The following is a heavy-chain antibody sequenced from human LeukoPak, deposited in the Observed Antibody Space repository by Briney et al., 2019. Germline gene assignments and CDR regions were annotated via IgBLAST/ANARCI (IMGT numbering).Heavy chain of an antibody. CDR2: IDYSGST. Sequence: SETLSLTCTVSGDSISSSYYYWGWIRQPPGKGLEWIGSIDYSGSTYHNPSLKSRITISVDTSKNQFSLKLSSVTAADTAVYYCARWYYDGSGYYYDFWGQGTLVTVSS. CDR1: GDSISSSYYY. J-gene: IGHJ4*02. D-gene: IGHD3-22*01. V-gene: IGHV4-39*07. CDR3: ARWYYDGSGYYYDF.